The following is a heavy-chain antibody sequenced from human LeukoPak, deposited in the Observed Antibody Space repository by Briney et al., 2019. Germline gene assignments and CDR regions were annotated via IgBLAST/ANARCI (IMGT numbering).Heavy chain of an antibody. V-gene: IGHV4-30-4*01. CDR2: IYYSGST. Sequence: SETLSLTCTVSGGSISSGDYYWSWIRQPPGKGLEWIGYIYYSGSTYYNPSLKSRVNISVDTSKNQFSLKLSSVTAADTAVYYCARVDSYAPPDNWGQGTLATVSS. J-gene: IGHJ4*02. CDR1: GGSISSGDYY. D-gene: IGHD5-18*01. CDR3: ARVDSYAPPDN.